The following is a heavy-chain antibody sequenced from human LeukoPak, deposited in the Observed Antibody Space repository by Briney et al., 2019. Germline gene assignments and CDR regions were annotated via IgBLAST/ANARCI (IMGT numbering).Heavy chain of an antibody. D-gene: IGHD4-11*01. J-gene: IGHJ6*03. CDR2: VYLSGRT. CDR3: ARTFGRDEKISSNYPHYYYMDV. Sequence: PSETLSLTCTVSGASISSYYWTWLRQPPGKALDRIAYVYLSGRTKYYPSLQGRFTISLELSKNQFSLKLTSVTAADTAVYFCARTFGRDEKISSNYPHYYYMDVWGKGTTVTVSS. V-gene: IGHV4-59*01. CDR1: GASISSYY.